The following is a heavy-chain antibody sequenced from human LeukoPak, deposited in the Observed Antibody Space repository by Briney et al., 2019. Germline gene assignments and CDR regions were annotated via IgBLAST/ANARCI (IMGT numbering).Heavy chain of an antibody. CDR1: GGSISSGSYY. V-gene: IGHV4-61*02. J-gene: IGHJ6*03. CDR2: IYTSGST. Sequence: SETPSLTCTVSGGSISSGSYYWSWIRQPAGKGLEWIGRIYTSGSTNYNPSLKSRVTISVDTSKNQFSLKLSSVTAADTAVYYCAREGYYDSSGYRYYYYYMDVWGKGTTVTISS. CDR3: AREGYYDSSGYRYYYYYMDV. D-gene: IGHD3-22*01.